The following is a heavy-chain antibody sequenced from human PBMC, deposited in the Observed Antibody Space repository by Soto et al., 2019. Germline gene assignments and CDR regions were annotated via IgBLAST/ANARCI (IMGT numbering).Heavy chain of an antibody. D-gene: IGHD3-10*01. CDR3: ARDKFGLSLINWYFDL. J-gene: IGHJ2*01. CDR1: GFTFSSYA. Sequence: GGSLRLSCAASGFTFSSYAMHWVRQAPGKGLEWVAVISYDGSNKYYADSVKGRFTISRDNSKNTLYLQMNSLRAEDTAVYYCARDKFGLSLINWYFDLWGRGTLVTVSS. CDR2: ISYDGSNK. V-gene: IGHV3-30-3*01.